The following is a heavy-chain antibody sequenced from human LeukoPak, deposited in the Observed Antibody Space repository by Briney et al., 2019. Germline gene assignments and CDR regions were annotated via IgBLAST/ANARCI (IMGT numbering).Heavy chain of an antibody. Sequence: SETLSLACTVSGRSISSYYWSWIRQPPGKGLGWTGYIYNSRSTNYPPSLKSRVTISVDTSKNQFSLKLSSVTAADTAVYYCARWVVRGQNWFDPWGQGTLVTVSS. J-gene: IGHJ5*02. V-gene: IGHV4-4*09. CDR3: ARWVVRGQNWFDP. D-gene: IGHD3-10*01. CDR2: IYNSRST. CDR1: GRSISSYY.